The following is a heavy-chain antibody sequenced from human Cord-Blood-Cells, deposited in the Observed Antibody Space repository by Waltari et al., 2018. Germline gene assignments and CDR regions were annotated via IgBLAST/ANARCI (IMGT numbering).Heavy chain of an antibody. J-gene: IGHJ6*02. Sequence: QVQLVESGGGLVQPGRSLSLSCAASGFTFSSSGMHLVRQAPGKGLEWGSVISDEGSNKYYADSVKGRFTISRDNSKNTLYLQMNSLRAEDTAVYYCAKDRYGMDVWGQGTTVTVSS. CDR2: ISDEGSNK. CDR3: AKDRYGMDV. V-gene: IGHV3-30*18. CDR1: GFTFSSSG.